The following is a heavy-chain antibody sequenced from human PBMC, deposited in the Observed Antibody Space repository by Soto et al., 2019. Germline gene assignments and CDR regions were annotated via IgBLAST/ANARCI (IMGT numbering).Heavy chain of an antibody. CDR2: INPNSGVT. CDR3: AREIGGATAILYYYYFYMDV. D-gene: IGHD3-16*01. J-gene: IGHJ6*03. V-gene: IGHV1-2*04. CDR1: GDTFTDYY. Sequence: QVQLVQSGAEVKKPGASVTVSCRSSGDTFTDYYMHWVRQAPGQGLEWMGWINPNSGVTKYARKFQVWDTMTRDTSIMTVYMQLSRLRSDDTAVYYCAREIGGATAILYYYYFYMDVWGTGTTVTVSS.